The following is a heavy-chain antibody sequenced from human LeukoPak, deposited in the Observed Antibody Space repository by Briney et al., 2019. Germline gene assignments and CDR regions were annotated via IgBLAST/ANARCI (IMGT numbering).Heavy chain of an antibody. V-gene: IGHV4-34*01. CDR1: GGSFSGYY. Sequence: SETLSLTCAVYGGSFSGYYWSWIRQPPGKGLEWIGGINHSGSTNYNPSLKSRVTISVDTSKNQFSLKLSSVTAADTAVYYCARGGCSSTSCYTGGFDYWGQGTLVTVSS. D-gene: IGHD2-2*02. CDR2: INHSGST. CDR3: ARGGCSSTSCYTGGFDY. J-gene: IGHJ4*02.